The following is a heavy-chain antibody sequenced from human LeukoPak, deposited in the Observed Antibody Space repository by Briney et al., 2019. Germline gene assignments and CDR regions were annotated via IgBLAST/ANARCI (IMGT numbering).Heavy chain of an antibody. Sequence: GASVKVSCKASGYTFILHYVQWVRQAPGQGLEWMGWINPNSGDTKYAQKFQGRVTMTRDRSISTVHMELSRLTSDGTAVYYCARGDSVYGYYYYMGVWGKGTTVIVSS. J-gene: IGHJ6*03. CDR3: ARGDSVYGYYYYMGV. CDR2: INPNSGDT. V-gene: IGHV1-2*02. CDR1: GYTFILHY. D-gene: IGHD5/OR15-5a*01.